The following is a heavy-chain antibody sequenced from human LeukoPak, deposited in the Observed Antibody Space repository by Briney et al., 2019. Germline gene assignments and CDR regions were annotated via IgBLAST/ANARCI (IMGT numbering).Heavy chain of an antibody. V-gene: IGHV3-23*01. CDR1: GFTFSSYA. D-gene: IGHD4-23*01. J-gene: IGHJ4*02. CDR2: ISYSGGST. CDR3: AKVFGYGGNSPLDY. Sequence: GGSLRLSCAASGFTFSSYAMSWVRQAPGKGLEWVSAISYSGGSTYYADSVKGRFTISRDNSKNTLYLQMNSLRAEDTAVYYCAKVFGYGGNSPLDYWGQGTLVTVSS.